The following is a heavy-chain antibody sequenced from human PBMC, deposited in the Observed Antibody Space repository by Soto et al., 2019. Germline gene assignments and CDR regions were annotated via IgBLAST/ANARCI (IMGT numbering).Heavy chain of an antibody. J-gene: IGHJ4*02. Sequence: QVQLVQPGAEVKKPGASVKLSCKASGYIFTNFYIHWVRQAPGQGLEWIGIINPNGGSTNYAQNFQGRVTMTRDTSMSTVYMDLSSLRSEDTAVYYCTRGLASGDYWGQGTLITVSS. CDR1: GYIFTNFY. CDR3: TRGLASGDY. V-gene: IGHV1-46*03. D-gene: IGHD6-6*01. CDR2: INPNGGST.